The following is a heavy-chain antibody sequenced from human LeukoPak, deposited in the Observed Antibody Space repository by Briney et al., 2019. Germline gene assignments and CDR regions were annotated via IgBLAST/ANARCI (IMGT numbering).Heavy chain of an antibody. CDR3: AREGAAAEDVNWFDP. Sequence: GASVKVSCKASGCTFTGYYMHWVRQAPGQGPEWMGWINPNSGGTHYAQKFQDRVTMTRDTSISTAYMELNSLRSDDTAVYYCAREGAAAEDVNWFDPWGQGTLVTVSS. V-gene: IGHV1-2*02. CDR1: GCTFTGYY. D-gene: IGHD6-25*01. CDR2: INPNSGGT. J-gene: IGHJ5*02.